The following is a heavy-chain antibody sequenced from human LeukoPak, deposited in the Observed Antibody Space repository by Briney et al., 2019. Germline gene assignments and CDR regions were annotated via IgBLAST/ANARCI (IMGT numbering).Heavy chain of an antibody. CDR3: ATSRTFDY. J-gene: IGHJ4*02. CDR2: INSDGSST. Sequence: PGGSLRLSCAASGFTFSSYWMHWVRQSPGKWLVWVSGINSDGSSTSCADSVKGRFTISRDNAKNTVYLQMNSLRAEDTAVYHCATSRTFDYWGQGTLVTVSS. CDR1: GFTFSSYW. V-gene: IGHV3-74*01.